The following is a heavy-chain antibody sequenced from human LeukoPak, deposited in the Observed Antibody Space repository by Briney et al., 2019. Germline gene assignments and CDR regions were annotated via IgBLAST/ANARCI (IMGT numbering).Heavy chain of an antibody. CDR3: ARGSATYCSSTSCFLGC. D-gene: IGHD2-2*01. Sequence: PGGSLRLSCAASGFTVSSNYMSWVRQAPGKGLEWVSVIYSGGSTYYADSVKGRFTISRDNSKNTLYLQMNSLRAEDTAVYYCARGSATYCSSTSCFLGCWGQGTLVTVSS. CDR1: GFTVSSNY. J-gene: IGHJ4*02. V-gene: IGHV3-53*01. CDR2: IYSGGST.